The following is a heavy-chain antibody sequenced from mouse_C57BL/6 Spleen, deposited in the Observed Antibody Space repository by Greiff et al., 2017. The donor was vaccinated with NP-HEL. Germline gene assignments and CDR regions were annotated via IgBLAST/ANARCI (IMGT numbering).Heavy chain of an antibody. V-gene: IGHV14-2*01. Sequence: EVKLVESGAELVKPGASVKLSCTASGFNIKDYYMHWVKQRTEQGLEWIGRIDPEDGETKYAPKFQGKATITADTSSNTAYLQLSSLTSEDTDVYYCARGNYYDYEKPMFAYWGQGTLVTVSA. J-gene: IGHJ3*01. CDR2: IDPEDGET. CDR3: ARGNYYDYEKPMFAY. D-gene: IGHD2-4*01. CDR1: GFNIKDYY.